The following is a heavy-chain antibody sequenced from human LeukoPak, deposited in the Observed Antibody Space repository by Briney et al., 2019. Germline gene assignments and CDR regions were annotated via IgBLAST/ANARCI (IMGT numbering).Heavy chain of an antibody. Sequence: ASVKVSCKASGGTFSSYAISWVRQAPGQGLEWMGRIIPILGIANYAQKFQGRVTITADKSTSTAYMELSSLRSEDTAVYYCAEQRITIFGVVSIGSPFDYWGQGTLVTVSS. D-gene: IGHD3-3*01. J-gene: IGHJ4*02. CDR3: AEQRITIFGVVSIGSPFDY. CDR1: GGTFSSYA. CDR2: IIPILGIA. V-gene: IGHV1-69*04.